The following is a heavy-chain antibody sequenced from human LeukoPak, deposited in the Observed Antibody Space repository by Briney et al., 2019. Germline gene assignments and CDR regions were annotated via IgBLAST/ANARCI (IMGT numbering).Heavy chain of an antibody. CDR1: VGTFSSYA. J-gene: IGHJ6*03. D-gene: IGHD3-3*01. Sequence: ASVKVSCKASVGTFSSYAISWVRQAPGQGLEWMGRIIPFFCTANYAQKFQGRVTITADKSTSTAYMELSSLRSEDTAVYYCARDVPSGHDFWSGPHYYYYMDVWGKGTTVTVSS. CDR3: ARDVPSGHDFWSGPHYYYYMDV. V-gene: IGHV1-69*06. CDR2: IIPFFCTA.